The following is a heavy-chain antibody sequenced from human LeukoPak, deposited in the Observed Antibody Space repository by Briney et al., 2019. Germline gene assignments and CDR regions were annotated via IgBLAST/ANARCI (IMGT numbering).Heavy chain of an antibody. V-gene: IGHV1-46*01. J-gene: IGHJ4*02. CDR2: MNTDGDFT. CDR3: ARATYGDYFDH. Sequence: ASVKVSCKASGYTFTSYAMNWVRQAPGQGLEWMGIMNTDGDFTNTAQIFQGRLTITSDASTNTVSMELSSLRSDDTAIYYCARATYGDYFDHWGQGTLVTVSS. CDR1: GYTFTSYA. D-gene: IGHD4-17*01.